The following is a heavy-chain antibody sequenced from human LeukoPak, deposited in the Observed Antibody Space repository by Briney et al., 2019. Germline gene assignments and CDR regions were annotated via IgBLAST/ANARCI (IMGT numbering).Heavy chain of an antibody. CDR1: GGSISSGGYS. V-gene: IGHV4-30-2*01. D-gene: IGHD3-3*01. CDR3: ARVTYYDFWSGSNNNWFDP. Sequence: SETLSLTCAVSGGSISSGGYSWSWIRQPPGKGLEWIGYIYHSGSTYYNPSLKSRVTISVDRSKNQFSLKLSSVTAADTAVYYCARVTYYDFWSGSNNNWFDPWGQGTLVTVSS. J-gene: IGHJ5*02. CDR2: IYHSGST.